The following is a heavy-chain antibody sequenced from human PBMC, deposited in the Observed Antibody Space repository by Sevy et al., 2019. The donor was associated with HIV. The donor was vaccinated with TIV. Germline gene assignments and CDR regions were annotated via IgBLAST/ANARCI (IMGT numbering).Heavy chain of an antibody. CDR1: GGSINSGGYS. CDR2: IYHSGST. J-gene: IGHJ4*02. D-gene: IGHD6-13*01. CDR3: ARISSSLYFDY. V-gene: IGHV4-30-2*01. Sequence: SETLSLTCAVSGGSINSGGYSWSWIRQPPGKGLEWIGYIYHSGSTYYNPSLKSRVTISVDRSKNQFSLKLSSVTAADTAVYYCARISSSLYFDYWGQGTLVTVSS.